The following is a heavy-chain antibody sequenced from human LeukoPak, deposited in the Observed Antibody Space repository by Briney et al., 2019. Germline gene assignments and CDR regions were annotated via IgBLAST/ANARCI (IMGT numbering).Heavy chain of an antibody. CDR2: INWNVGST. D-gene: IGHD2-21*02. CDR1: AFTFTYFG. CDR3: VRDRAGDLRGGNDY. Sequence: AGSLRLSCGAAAFTFTYFGMAWVRQAPGKGLEWDSCINWNVGSTGYADSVKGGLTIYRANAKNALYLQMNSLRVEDTALYHCVRDRAGDLRGGNDYWGKGILVTVSS. V-gene: IGHV3-20*01. J-gene: IGHJ4*02.